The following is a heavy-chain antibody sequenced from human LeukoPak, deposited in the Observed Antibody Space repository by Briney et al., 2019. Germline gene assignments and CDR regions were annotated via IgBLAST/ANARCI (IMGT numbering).Heavy chain of an antibody. V-gene: IGHV1-58*02. D-gene: IGHD6-13*01. J-gene: IGHJ4*02. CDR1: GFTFSGSA. CDR3: AVDDQQLVL. CDR2: IVVGSGNT. Sequence: SVKVSYKASGFTFSGSAIQWVRQARGQRLEWIGWIVVGSGNTDYAQKFQERVTITRDMSTSTAYMELNSLRFEDTAVYYCAVDDQQLVLWGQGTLVTVSS.